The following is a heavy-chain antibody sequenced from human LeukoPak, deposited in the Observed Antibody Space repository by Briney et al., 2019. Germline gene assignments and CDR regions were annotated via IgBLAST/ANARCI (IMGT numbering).Heavy chain of an antibody. CDR2: IYYSGST. V-gene: IGHV4-61*01. J-gene: IGHJ6*03. CDR3: ARADGYSSSWYDYYYMDV. D-gene: IGHD6-13*01. CDR1: GGSISRSSYY. Sequence: SETLSLTCTVSGGSISRSSYYWSWIRQPPGKGLEWIGYIYYSGSTNYNPSLKSRVTISVDTSKNQFSLKLSSVTAADTAVYYCARADGYSSSWYDYYYMDVWGKGTTVTISS.